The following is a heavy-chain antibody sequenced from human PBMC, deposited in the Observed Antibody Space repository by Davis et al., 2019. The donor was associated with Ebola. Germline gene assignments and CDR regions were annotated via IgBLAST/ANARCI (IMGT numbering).Heavy chain of an antibody. CDR3: ARLAVYFDY. J-gene: IGHJ4*02. CDR2: IYYSGST. CDR1: GFTFSSYW. Sequence: GSLRLSCAASGFTFSSYWMSWVRQAPGKGLEWIGSIYYSGSTYYNPSLKSRVTISVDTSKNQFSLKLSSVTAADTAVYYCARLAVYFDYWGQGTLVTVSS. V-gene: IGHV4-39*01.